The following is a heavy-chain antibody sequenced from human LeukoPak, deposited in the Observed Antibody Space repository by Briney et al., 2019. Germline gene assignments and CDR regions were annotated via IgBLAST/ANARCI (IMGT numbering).Heavy chain of an antibody. J-gene: IGHJ3*02. CDR3: ARAYYYDSSGYIAATAPFDI. Sequence: GGSLRLSCAASGFTFDDYTMHWVRQAPGKGLECVSLISWDGGSTYYADSVKGRFTISRDNSKNSLYLQMNSLRTEDTDLYYCARAYYYDSSGYIAATAPFDIWGQGTMVTVSS. V-gene: IGHV3-43*01. CDR1: GFTFDDYT. CDR2: ISWDGGST. D-gene: IGHD3-22*01.